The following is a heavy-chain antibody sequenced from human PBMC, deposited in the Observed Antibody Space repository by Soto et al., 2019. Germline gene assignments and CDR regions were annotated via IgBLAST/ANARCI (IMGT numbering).Heavy chain of an antibody. CDR3: AREPPSWFDEEKPKGNYFDY. Sequence: GGSLRLSCAASGFTFSSYAMHWVRQAPGKGLEWVAVISFDGSNKFYADSVKGRFTISRDNSKNTLYLQMNILRAEDTAVYYCAREPPSWFDEEKPKGNYFDYWGQGTLVTVSS. CDR2: ISFDGSNK. J-gene: IGHJ4*02. CDR1: GFTFSSYA. D-gene: IGHD3-10*01. V-gene: IGHV3-30-3*01.